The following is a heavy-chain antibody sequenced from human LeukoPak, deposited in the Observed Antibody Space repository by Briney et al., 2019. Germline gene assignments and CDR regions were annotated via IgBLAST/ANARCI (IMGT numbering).Heavy chain of an antibody. D-gene: IGHD1-26*01. V-gene: IGHV3-53*01. CDR3: ARPLSIEGAFDI. CDR2: IYSGGTT. J-gene: IGHJ3*02. CDR1: GFIVSDNY. Sequence: GGSLRLSCAASGFIVSDNYMSWVRQAPGKGLEWVSVIYSGGTTYYADSVKGRFTISRDNSKNTVYLQMNSLRAEDTAVYYCARPLSIEGAFDIWGQGTMVTVSS.